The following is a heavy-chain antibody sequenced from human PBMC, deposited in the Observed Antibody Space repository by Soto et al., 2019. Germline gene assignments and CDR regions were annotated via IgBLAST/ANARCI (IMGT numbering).Heavy chain of an antibody. CDR1: GFTFNNYA. Sequence: GGSLRLSCAASGFTFNNYAMTWARQAPGKGLEWVSGISGSGRSTYYADSVKGLFTISRDNSKNTLYLQMNSLRDEDTALYYCAKGRDEYSSAWFVDWGQGTLVTVSS. V-gene: IGHV3-23*01. CDR2: ISGSGRST. CDR3: AKGRDEYSSAWFVD. J-gene: IGHJ5*02. D-gene: IGHD6-19*01.